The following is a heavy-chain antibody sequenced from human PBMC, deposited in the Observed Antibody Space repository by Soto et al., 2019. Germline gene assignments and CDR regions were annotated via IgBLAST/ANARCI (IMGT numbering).Heavy chain of an antibody. CDR3: TTDVSDIVGWDAFDI. CDR1: GFTFSNAW. D-gene: IGHD2-15*01. CDR2: IKSKTDGGTT. J-gene: IGHJ3*02. Sequence: GGSLRLSCAASGFTFSNAWMSWVRQAPGKGLEWVGRIKSKTDGGTTDYAAPVKGRFTISRDDSKNKLYLQINSLKTEYTAVYYCTTDVSDIVGWDAFDIWGQGTMVTVSS. V-gene: IGHV3-15*01.